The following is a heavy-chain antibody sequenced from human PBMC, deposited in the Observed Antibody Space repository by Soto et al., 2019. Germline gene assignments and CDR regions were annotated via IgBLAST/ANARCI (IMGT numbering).Heavy chain of an antibody. CDR3: ALGGNSGYFDY. CDR1: GYTFTSYL. CDR2: INPSGGST. J-gene: IGHJ4*02. D-gene: IGHD2-21*02. V-gene: IGHV1-46*01. Sequence: PVKVSCKASGYTFTSYLIHWLRQAPGQGLEWMGIINPSGGSTSYAQKFQGRVTMTRDTSTSTVYMELSSLRSEDTAVYYCALGGNSGYFDYWGQGTLVTVSS.